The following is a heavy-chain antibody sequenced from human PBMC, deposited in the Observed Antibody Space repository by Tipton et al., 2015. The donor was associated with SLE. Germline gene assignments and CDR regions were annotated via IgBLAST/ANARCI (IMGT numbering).Heavy chain of an antibody. V-gene: IGHV3-23*03. J-gene: IGHJ2*01. CDR2: IYSGGSVS. CDR1: GFTFRNYW. CDR3: VARVDWYFDL. D-gene: IGHD6-6*01. Sequence: SLRLSCAASGFTFRNYWMSWVRQAPGRGLEWVSIIYSGGSVSYYGDSVKGRTTFSRDDSKNMLDLEMNSLRVDDTAVYYCVARVDWYFDLWGRGTLVTVSS.